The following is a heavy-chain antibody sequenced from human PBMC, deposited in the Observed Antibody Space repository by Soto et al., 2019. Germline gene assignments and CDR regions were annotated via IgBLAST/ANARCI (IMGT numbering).Heavy chain of an antibody. J-gene: IGHJ6*02. CDR2: TIPVFGLV. Sequence: QVHLLLQSGAEVKKPGSSVKVSCKASGGTPSNSAISWVRQAPGQGLEWRGGTIPVFGLVKYAQNFQGRVTITADESTNTAYMELSSLRPEDTAVYYCAGGRIVVVGSRAYYGMDVWGQGTTVTVSS. CDR3: AGGRIVVVGSRAYYGMDV. V-gene: IGHV1-69*01. CDR1: GGTPSNSA. D-gene: IGHD3-22*01.